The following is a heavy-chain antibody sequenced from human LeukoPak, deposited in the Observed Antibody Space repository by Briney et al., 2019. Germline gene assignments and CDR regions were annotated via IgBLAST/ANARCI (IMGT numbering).Heavy chain of an antibody. Sequence: PSETLSLTCAVYGGSFSGYYWSWIRQPPGKGLEWIGEINHSGSTNYNPSLKSRVTISVDTSKNQFSLKLSSVTAADTAVYYCARLIAVATYYMDVWGKGTTVTISS. J-gene: IGHJ6*03. CDR1: GGSFSGYY. CDR3: ARLIAVATYYMDV. D-gene: IGHD6-19*01. V-gene: IGHV4-34*01. CDR2: INHSGST.